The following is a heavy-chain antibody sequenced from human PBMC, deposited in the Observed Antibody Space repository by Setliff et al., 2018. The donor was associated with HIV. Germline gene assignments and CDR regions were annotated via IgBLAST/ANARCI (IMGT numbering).Heavy chain of an antibody. D-gene: IGHD3-22*01. V-gene: IGHV4-34*01. CDR2: INHSGST. CDR3: ARLTTTYYYDSSAYYHPV. CDR1: GGSFSGYY. Sequence: SETLSLTCAVYGGSFSGYYWSWISQPPGKGLEWIGEINHSGSTNYNPSLKSRVTISVDTSKNQFSLKLSSVTAADTAVYYCARLTTTYYYDSSAYYHPVWGQGTLVTVSS. J-gene: IGHJ4*02.